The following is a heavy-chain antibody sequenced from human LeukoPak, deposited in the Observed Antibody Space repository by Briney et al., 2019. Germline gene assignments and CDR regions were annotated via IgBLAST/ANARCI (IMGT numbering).Heavy chain of an antibody. CDR1: GYTFTSYG. J-gene: IGHJ3*02. Sequence: ASVKVSCKASGYTFTSYGISWVRQAPGQGLEWMGWISAYNGNTNYAQKLQGRVTMTTDTSTNTAYMELRSLRSDDTAVYYCARVSYYYDSSGYRSDAFDIWGQGTVVTVSS. D-gene: IGHD3-22*01. CDR3: ARVSYYYDSSGYRSDAFDI. CDR2: ISAYNGNT. V-gene: IGHV1-18*01.